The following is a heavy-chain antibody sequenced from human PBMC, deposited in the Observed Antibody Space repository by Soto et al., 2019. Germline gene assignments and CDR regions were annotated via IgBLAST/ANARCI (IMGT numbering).Heavy chain of an antibody. Sequence: GGPLRPSVEASGFTFSSTGWPWVRKAPGRGWCGVSRINGDGGSTSKPDSGKGRFTISRDNAKKTLYLQMNSLRAEDTAVYYCARASYSSSSLLFDYWGQGTLVTVSS. D-gene: IGHD6-6*01. CDR2: INGDGGST. V-gene: IGHV3-74*01. J-gene: IGHJ4*02. CDR3: ARASYSSSSLLFDY. CDR1: GFTFSSTG.